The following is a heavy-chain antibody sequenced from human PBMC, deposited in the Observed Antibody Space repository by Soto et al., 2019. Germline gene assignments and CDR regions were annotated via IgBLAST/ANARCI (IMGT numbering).Heavy chain of an antibody. CDR2: IIPSSGTA. J-gene: IGHJ5*02. Sequence: SVKVSCKASGGTFSNYAISWVRQAPGQGLEWMGGIIPSSGTANYAQKFQGRVTITADESTSIAYMELRSLRSEDTAVYYCARATIVIIVSATGGLQEKWFDPWGQGTLVTVSS. V-gene: IGHV1-69*13. CDR3: ARATIVIIVSATGGLQEKWFDP. CDR1: GGTFSNYA. D-gene: IGHD2-8*01.